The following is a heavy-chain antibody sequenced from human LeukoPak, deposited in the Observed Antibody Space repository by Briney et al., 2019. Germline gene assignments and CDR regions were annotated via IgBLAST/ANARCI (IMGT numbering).Heavy chain of an antibody. J-gene: IGHJ4*02. D-gene: IGHD3-16*02. V-gene: IGHV3-21*01. CDR2: ISSSSSYI. CDR3: ARGMMITFGGVIDYFDY. Sequence: GGSLRLSCAASGFTFSSYSMNWVRQAPGKGLEWVSSISSSSSYIYYADSVKGRFTISRDNAKNSLYLQMNSLRAEDTAVYYCARGMMITFGGVIDYFDYWGQGTQVTVSS. CDR1: GFTFSSYS.